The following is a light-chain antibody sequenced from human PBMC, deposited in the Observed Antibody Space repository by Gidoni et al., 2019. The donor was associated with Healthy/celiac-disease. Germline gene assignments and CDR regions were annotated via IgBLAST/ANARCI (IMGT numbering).Light chain of an antibody. CDR1: QDISNY. CDR3: QQYDNLHS. J-gene: IGKJ4*01. Sequence: IQMTQSPSSLSASVGDRVTITCQASQDISNYLNWYQQKPGKAPKLLIYDASNLETGVPSRFSGSGSGTDFTFTISSLQPEDIATYYCQQYDNLHSFGGGTKVEIK. CDR2: DAS. V-gene: IGKV1-33*01.